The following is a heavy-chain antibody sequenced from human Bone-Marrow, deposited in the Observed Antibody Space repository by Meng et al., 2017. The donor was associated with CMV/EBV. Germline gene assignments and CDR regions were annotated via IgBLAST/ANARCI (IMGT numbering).Heavy chain of an antibody. D-gene: IGHD1-14*01. CDR3: ATSTGDYYYYGMDV. V-gene: IGHV3-30-3*01. CDR2: ISYDGSNE. CDR1: GFTFSTYA. Sequence: GESLKISCAAFGFTFSTYAMHWVRQAPGKGLQWVAVISYDGSNEYYADSVKGRFTISKDNSKNTLYLQMNSLRAEDTAVYYCATSTGDYYYYGMDVWGQGTTVTVSS. J-gene: IGHJ6*02.